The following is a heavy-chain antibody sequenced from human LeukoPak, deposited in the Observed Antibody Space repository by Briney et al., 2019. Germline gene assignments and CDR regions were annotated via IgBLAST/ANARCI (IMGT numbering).Heavy chain of an antibody. V-gene: IGHV4-59*12. CDR3: ARRLYYYGSGSYYFDY. CDR1: GGSISSYY. CDR2: IYYSGST. D-gene: IGHD3-10*01. Sequence: SETLSLTCTVSGGSISSYYWSWIRQPPGKGLEWIGYIYYSGSTNYNPSLKSRVTISVDTSKNQFSLKLSSVTAADTAVYYCARRLYYYGSGSYYFDYWGQGTLVTVSS. J-gene: IGHJ4*02.